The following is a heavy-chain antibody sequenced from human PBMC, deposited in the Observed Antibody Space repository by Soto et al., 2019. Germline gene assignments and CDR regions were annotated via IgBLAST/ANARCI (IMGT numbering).Heavy chain of an antibody. CDR3: ARDTLGWAYNFWH. CDR2: ISSGGST. J-gene: IGHJ4*02. V-gene: IGHV3-66*01. D-gene: IGHD3-3*01. Sequence: EVQLVESGGGLVQPGGSLRLSCAASGFTVSSYYMTWVRQAPGQGLEWVSVISSGGSTYYADSVKGRFTISRDNSKNTLYLQMTRLRADDTAVYYCARDTLGWAYNFWHGGQGTLVTVSS. CDR1: GFTVSSYY.